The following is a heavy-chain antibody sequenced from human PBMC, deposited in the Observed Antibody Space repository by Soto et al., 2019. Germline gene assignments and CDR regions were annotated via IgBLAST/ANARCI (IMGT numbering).Heavy chain of an antibody. V-gene: IGHV1-18*01. J-gene: IGHJ4*02. CDR2: VSSYNGNT. Sequence: QVQLVQSGPEVKKPGASVTVSCKTSGYTFTDHGIDWVRQAPGQGLEWVGWVSSYNGNTNYAYNLKDRVIMTTDASPSTAYMELRGLRSDDTAVYYCAREVEGSYSPAAFWGQGTPVTVSS. D-gene: IGHD3-10*01. CDR1: GYTFTDHG. CDR3: AREVEGSYSPAAF.